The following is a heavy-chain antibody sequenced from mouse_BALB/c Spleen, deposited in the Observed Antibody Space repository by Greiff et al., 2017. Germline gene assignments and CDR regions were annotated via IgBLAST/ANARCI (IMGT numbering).Heavy chain of an antibody. CDR2: ISSGGSYT. D-gene: IGHD1-1*01. V-gene: IGHV5-9-4*01. J-gene: IGHJ4*01. Sequence: DVQLVESGGGLVKPGGSLKLSCAASGFTFSSYAMSWVRQSPEKRLEWVAEISSGGSYTYYPDTVTGRFTISRDNAKNTLYLEMSSLRSEDTAMYYCARDHYGSKNYAMDYWGQGTSVTVSS. CDR1: GFTFSSYA. CDR3: ARDHYGSKNYAMDY.